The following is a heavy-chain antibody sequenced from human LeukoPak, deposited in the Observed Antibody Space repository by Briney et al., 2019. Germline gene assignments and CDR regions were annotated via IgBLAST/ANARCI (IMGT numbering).Heavy chain of an antibody. CDR2: ISAYNGNT. Sequence: ASEKVSCKASGYTFTSYGISWVRQAPGQGLEWMGWISAYNGNTNYAQKLQGRVTMTTDTPTSTAYMELRSLRSDDTAVYYCARGESLVYTKGIVGATGFDYWGQGTLVTVSS. D-gene: IGHD1-26*01. CDR3: ARGESLVYTKGIVGATGFDY. CDR1: GYTFTSYG. J-gene: IGHJ4*02. V-gene: IGHV1-18*01.